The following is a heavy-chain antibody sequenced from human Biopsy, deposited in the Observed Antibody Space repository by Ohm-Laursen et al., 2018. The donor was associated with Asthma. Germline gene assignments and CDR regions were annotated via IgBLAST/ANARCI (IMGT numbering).Heavy chain of an antibody. J-gene: IGHJ4*02. CDR2: INSVFGTT. CDR3: ARKAGSCISRTCYSLDF. Sequence: SVKVSCKSLGGTFNTYVIGWVRQAPGQGLEWLGGINSVFGTTNYPQKFQDRVTITADDSTSTVYMELSSLRSEDTAVYYCARKAGSCISRTCYSLDFWGQGTLVTVSS. CDR1: GGTFNTYV. V-gene: IGHV1-69*13. D-gene: IGHD2-2*01.